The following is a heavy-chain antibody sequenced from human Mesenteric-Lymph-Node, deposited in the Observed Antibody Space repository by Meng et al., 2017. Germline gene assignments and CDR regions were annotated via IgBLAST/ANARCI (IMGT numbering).Heavy chain of an antibody. J-gene: IGHJ5*02. Sequence: QVHLQESGPGLVLPSETLSVTCRVSGGSVSSGGYYWSWIRQTPGKALEWIGYFYHSGSTDYNPSLKSRVTILADTSKIQFSLKLSSVTAADTAVYYCARGERTTGWFDPWGQGALVTVSS. CDR3: ARGERTTGWFDP. D-gene: IGHD1/OR15-1a*01. V-gene: IGHV4-61*08. CDR2: FYHSGST. CDR1: GGSVSSGGYY.